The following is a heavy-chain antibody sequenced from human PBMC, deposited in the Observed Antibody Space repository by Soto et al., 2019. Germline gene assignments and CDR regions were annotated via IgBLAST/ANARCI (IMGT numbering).Heavy chain of an antibody. J-gene: IGHJ3*02. Sequence: SETLSLTCAVEGGYFNDDYWSWIRQSPGKGLEWIGEINDSGSTKYNPSLKSRVTISVDTSKNQFSLKLSSVTAADTAVYYCARVWGGAFDIWGQGTMVTVSS. CDR3: ARVWGGAFDI. D-gene: IGHD3-10*01. V-gene: IGHV4-34*01. CDR1: GGYFNDDY. CDR2: INDSGST.